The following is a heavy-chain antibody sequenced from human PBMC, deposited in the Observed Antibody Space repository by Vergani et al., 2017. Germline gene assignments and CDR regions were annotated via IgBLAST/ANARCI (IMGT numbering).Heavy chain of an antibody. D-gene: IGHD3-9*01. Sequence: EVQLVESGGGLVQPGGSLRLSCAASGFTFSSYWMSWVRQAPGKGPEWVANIKQDGSEKYYVDSVKGRFAISRDNAKNSLYLQMNSLRAEDTAVYYCAMSEDKYYDICFDYWGQGTLVTVSS. J-gene: IGHJ4*02. CDR1: GFTFSSYW. V-gene: IGHV3-7*01. CDR2: IKQDGSEK. CDR3: AMSEDKYYDICFDY.